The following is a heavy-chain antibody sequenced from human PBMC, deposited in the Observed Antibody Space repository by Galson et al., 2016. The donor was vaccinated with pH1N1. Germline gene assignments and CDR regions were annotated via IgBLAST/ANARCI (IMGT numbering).Heavy chain of an antibody. CDR2: IHGSGNI. CDR3: ARLEIVVREHWYNGMDV. Sequence: ETLSLTCTISGDSIRSYYWTWIRQPPGKGLEWIGYIHGSGNITYKPSLQSRVTMSLDTSKNQVSLKLTFVTAADTAVYYCARLEIVVREHWYNGMDVWGQGTTVTVS. CDR1: GDSIRSYY. V-gene: IGHV4-59*01. D-gene: IGHD2-2*01. J-gene: IGHJ6*02.